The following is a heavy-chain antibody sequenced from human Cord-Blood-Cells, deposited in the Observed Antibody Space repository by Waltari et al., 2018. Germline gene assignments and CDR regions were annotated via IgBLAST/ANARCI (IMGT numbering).Heavy chain of an antibody. CDR3: AKGVREYSSSIDAFDI. V-gene: IGHV3-23*01. D-gene: IGHD6-6*01. Sequence: EVQLLESGGGLVQPGGSLRLSCAASGFTFSRYAMSWVRQAPGKGLGWVSAISGRGGSKNYADCVKGRFTISRDNSKNTLYLQMNGLRAEDTAVYYCAKGVREYSSSIDAFDIWGQGTMVTVSS. CDR1: GFTFSRYA. CDR2: ISGRGGSK. J-gene: IGHJ3*02.